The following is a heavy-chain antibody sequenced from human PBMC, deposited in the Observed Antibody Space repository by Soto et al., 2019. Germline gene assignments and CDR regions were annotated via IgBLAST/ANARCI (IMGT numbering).Heavy chain of an antibody. CDR3: ARQPLAHPYFDF. CDR2: LYNDERT. J-gene: IGHJ4*02. V-gene: IGHV4-4*07. CDR1: GDSVSSHY. Sequence: SETLSLTCTVSGDSVSSHYWSWIRQPAGKGLEWLGRLYNDERTNYNPSLKSRVTMSMDTSKNQFSLKLTSVTAADSAVYFCARQPLAHPYFDFWGQGILVTVSS.